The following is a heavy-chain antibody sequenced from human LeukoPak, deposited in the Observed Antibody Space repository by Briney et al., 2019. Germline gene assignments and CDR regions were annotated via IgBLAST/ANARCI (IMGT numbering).Heavy chain of an antibody. CDR1: GGSISSYY. V-gene: IGHV4-59*08. Sequence: SETLSLTCTVSGGSISSYYWSWIRQPPGKGREWIGYIYYSGSTNYNPSLKSRVTISVDTSKKQFSLKLSSVTAAETAVYYCARLFYYESSGYNYYGMDVWGQGTTVTVSS. J-gene: IGHJ6*02. D-gene: IGHD3-22*01. CDR3: ARLFYYESSGYNYYGMDV. CDR2: IYYSGST.